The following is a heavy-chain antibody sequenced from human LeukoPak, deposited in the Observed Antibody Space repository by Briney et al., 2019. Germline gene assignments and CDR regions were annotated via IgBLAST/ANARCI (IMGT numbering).Heavy chain of an antibody. CDR2: LYYSGST. CDR3: ARLQAATHYYFDY. Sequence: SETLSLTCTVSGGSISSHYWTWIRQPPGKGLEWIGSLYYSGSTNYNPSLKSRVTISVDTSKNQFSLKLSSVTAADTAVYYCARLQAATHYYFDYWGQGTLVTVSS. CDR1: GGSISSHY. J-gene: IGHJ4*02. D-gene: IGHD2-15*01. V-gene: IGHV4-59*11.